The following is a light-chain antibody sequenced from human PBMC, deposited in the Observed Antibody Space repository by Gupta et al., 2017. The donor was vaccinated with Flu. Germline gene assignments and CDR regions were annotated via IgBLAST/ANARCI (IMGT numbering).Light chain of an antibody. CDR3: QQEGHSPLT. CDR1: QSLATTY. CDR2: AAS. Sequence: ESVLTQSPDTLSLSPGERATLSCRASQSLATTYLAWYQQKPGQAPRLLIYAASSRATGIPDRFSGSGSGTDFTLTISRLEPEDFAVYYCQQEGHSPLTFGGGTMVEIK. V-gene: IGKV3-20*01. J-gene: IGKJ4*01.